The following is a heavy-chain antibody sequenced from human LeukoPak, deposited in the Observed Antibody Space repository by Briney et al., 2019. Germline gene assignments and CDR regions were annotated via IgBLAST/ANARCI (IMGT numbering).Heavy chain of an antibody. CDR2: IYYTGST. CDR1: GGSISTYY. V-gene: IGHV4-59*01. D-gene: IGHD3-16*01. CDR3: ARAAGLWGSSHYFDY. J-gene: IGHJ4*02. Sequence: KPSETLSLTCTVSGGSISTYYWSWIRQPPGKGLEYIGYIYYTGSTNYNPSLQSRVTISVDTSKNQFSLNLSSVTAADTAVYYCARAAGLWGSSHYFDYWGQGTLVTVSS.